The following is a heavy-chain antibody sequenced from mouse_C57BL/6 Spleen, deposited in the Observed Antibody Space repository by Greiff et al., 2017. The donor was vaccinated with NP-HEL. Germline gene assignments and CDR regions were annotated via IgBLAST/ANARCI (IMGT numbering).Heavy chain of an antibody. J-gene: IGHJ4*01. CDR3: ARNPHYYGSSYGYAMDY. D-gene: IGHD1-1*01. V-gene: IGHV2-9-1*01. CDR1: GFSLTSYA. CDR2: IWTGGGT. Sequence: VKLMESGPGLVAPSQSLSITCTVSGFSLTSYAISWVRQPPGKGLEWLGVIWTGGGTNYNSALKSRLSISKDNSKSQVFLKMNSLQTDDTARYYCARNPHYYGSSYGYAMDYWGQGTSVTVSS.